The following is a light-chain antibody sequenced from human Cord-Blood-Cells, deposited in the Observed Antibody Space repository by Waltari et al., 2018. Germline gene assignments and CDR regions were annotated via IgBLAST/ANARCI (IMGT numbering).Light chain of an antibody. Sequence: DIVMTQSPDSLAVSLGERATINCKSSQSVLYSSNNKNYLAWYQQKPGQPPKLLIYLASTRESGVPDRFSGSGSGTDFTLTISSLQAEDVAVYYCQQYYSTPYTFGQRTKLEIK. CDR1: QSVLYSSNNKNY. V-gene: IGKV4-1*01. CDR2: LAS. J-gene: IGKJ2*01. CDR3: QQYYSTPYT.